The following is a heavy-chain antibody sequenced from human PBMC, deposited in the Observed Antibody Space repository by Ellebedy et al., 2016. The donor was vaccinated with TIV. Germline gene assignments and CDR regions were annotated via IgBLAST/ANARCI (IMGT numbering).Heavy chain of an antibody. Sequence: GGSLRLSCAASRFTFSGYWMSWVRQAPGKGLEWVANINGDGSKKYYVDSVKGRFTISRDNGKNSVYLQMNSLRTEVTALYYCARDGAYGDYSPGYYGMDVWGQGTTVTVSS. D-gene: IGHD4-17*01. CDR3: ARDGAYGDYSPGYYGMDV. J-gene: IGHJ6*02. CDR1: RFTFSGYW. CDR2: INGDGSKK. V-gene: IGHV3-7*03.